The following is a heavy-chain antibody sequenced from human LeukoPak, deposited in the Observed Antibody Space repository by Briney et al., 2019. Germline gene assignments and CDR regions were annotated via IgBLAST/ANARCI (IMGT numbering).Heavy chain of an antibody. V-gene: IGHV3-15*01. J-gene: IGHJ4*02. Sequence: GGSLRLSCAASGFTFTNAWMSWIRQAPGKGPEWVGRIKSKTDGETKDYAAPVKGRFTISRDDSKNTLYMEMNSLKTEDTAVYYCTTRTRYCGGDCYPFDYWGQGTLATVSS. CDR3: TTRTRYCGGDCYPFDY. CDR2: IKSKTDGETK. CDR1: GFTFTNAW. D-gene: IGHD2-21*02.